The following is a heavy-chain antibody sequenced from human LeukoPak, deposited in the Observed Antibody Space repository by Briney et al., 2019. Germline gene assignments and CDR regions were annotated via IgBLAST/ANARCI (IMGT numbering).Heavy chain of an antibody. CDR3: ARVSAGVIGMKDVFDI. J-gene: IGHJ3*02. CDR2: ISGSSSYI. CDR1: EFTFSSYS. D-gene: IGHD3-16*02. Sequence: PGGSLRLSCAASEFTFSSYSMNWVRQAPGKGLEWVSSISGSSSYIYYADSVKGRFTISRHNAKNSLYLQMNSLRAEDTAVYYCARVSAGVIGMKDVFDIWGQGTMVTVSS. V-gene: IGHV3-21*01.